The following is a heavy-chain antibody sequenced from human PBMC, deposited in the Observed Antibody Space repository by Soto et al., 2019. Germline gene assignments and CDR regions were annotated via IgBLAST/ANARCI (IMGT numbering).Heavy chain of an antibody. V-gene: IGHV1-69*08. CDR2: IIPMLDIT. D-gene: IGHD3-3*01. J-gene: IGHJ2*01. CDR1: RGPFGSYT. Sequence: QVQLVQSGAEVKKPGSSVKVSCKASRGPFGSYTITWVRQAPGQGLEWMGRIIPMLDITNYAQKFQDILTLAADKCTTTAYMELSSLRSEDTGVYYCAREYIMIFGVVTIPYWYFDLWGRGTLVTVSS. CDR3: AREYIMIFGVVTIPYWYFDL.